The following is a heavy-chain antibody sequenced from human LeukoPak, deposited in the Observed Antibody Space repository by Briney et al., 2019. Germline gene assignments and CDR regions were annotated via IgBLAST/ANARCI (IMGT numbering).Heavy chain of an antibody. V-gene: IGHV4-34*01. D-gene: IGHD2-15*01. CDR3: ARGAFVCSGGSCSYNWFDP. Sequence: SETLSLTCAVYGGSFSDSYWNWIRQPPGKGLEWIGEINHSGSTNYNPSLKSRVTISVDTSKNQFSLKLSSVTAADMAVYYCARGAFVCSGGSCSYNWFDPWGQGTLVTVSS. J-gene: IGHJ5*02. CDR1: GGSFSDSY. CDR2: INHSGST.